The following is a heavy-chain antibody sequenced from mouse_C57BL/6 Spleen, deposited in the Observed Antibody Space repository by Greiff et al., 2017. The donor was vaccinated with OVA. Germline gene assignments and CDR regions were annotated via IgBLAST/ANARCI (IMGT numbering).Heavy chain of an antibody. CDR1: GFNIKDDY. V-gene: IGHV14-4*01. CDR3: TTPYYGSSYFDV. Sequence: VQLKESGAELVRPGASVKLSCTASGFNIKDDYMHWVKQRPEQGLEWIGWIDPENGDTEYASKFQGQATITADTSSNTAYLQLSSLTSEDTAVYYCTTPYYGSSYFDVWGTGTTVTVSS. J-gene: IGHJ1*03. D-gene: IGHD1-1*01. CDR2: IDPENGDT.